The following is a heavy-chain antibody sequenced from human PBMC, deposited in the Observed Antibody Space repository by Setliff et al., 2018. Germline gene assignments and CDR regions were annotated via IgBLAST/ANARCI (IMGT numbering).Heavy chain of an antibody. J-gene: IGHJ4*02. Sequence: SETLSLTCAVSVYSISRDCHWGWIRQPPGKGLEWIGSIYYSGNTYYNASLKGRVTISGDTSKNQFSLKLTAVTAADTAIYYCARHRAVAGAYYFDFWGKGTLVT. CDR1: VYSISRDCH. V-gene: IGHV4-38-2*01. CDR2: IYYSGNT. D-gene: IGHD6-19*01. CDR3: ARHRAVAGAYYFDF.